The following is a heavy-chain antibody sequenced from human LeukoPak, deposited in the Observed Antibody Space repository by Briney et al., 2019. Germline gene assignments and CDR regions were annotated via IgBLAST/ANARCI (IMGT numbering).Heavy chain of an antibody. V-gene: IGHV4-59*01. D-gene: IGHD3-10*01. Sequence: SETLSLTCTVSGGSISSYYWSWIRQPPGKGLEWIGYTYYSGSTNYNPSLKSRVTISVDTSKNQFSLKLSSVTAADTAVYYCARGKVWFGEFSGMDVWGQGTTVTVSS. CDR2: TYYSGST. J-gene: IGHJ6*02. CDR3: ARGKVWFGEFSGMDV. CDR1: GGSISSYY.